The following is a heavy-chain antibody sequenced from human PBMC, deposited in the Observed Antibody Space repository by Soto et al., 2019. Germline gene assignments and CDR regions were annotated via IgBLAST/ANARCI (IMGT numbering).Heavy chain of an antibody. J-gene: IGHJ3*02. D-gene: IGHD2-2*01. V-gene: IGHV1-69*12. CDR2: IIPIFGTA. CDR3: ARSRDSVLVPAVPRDAFDI. Sequence: QVQLVQSGAEVKKPGSSVKVSCKASGGTFSSYAISWVRQAPGQGLEWMGGIIPIFGTANYAQKFQGRVTITADESTSTAYMELSSLRSEDTAVYYCARSRDSVLVPAVPRDAFDIWGQGTMVTVSS. CDR1: GGTFSSYA.